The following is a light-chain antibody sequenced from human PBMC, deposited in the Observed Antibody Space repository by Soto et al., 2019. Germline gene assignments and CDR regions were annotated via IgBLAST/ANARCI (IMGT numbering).Light chain of an antibody. Sequence: QSVLTQPASVSGSPGQSITISCTGTSTDVGAYNYVSWYQQHPGKAPKLMIYEVSNRPSGVSNRFSGSKSGNTASLTISGLQAEDEADYYCSSYSSSITVVFGGGTKVTVL. J-gene: IGLJ2*01. CDR1: STDVGAYNY. CDR2: EVS. CDR3: SSYSSSITVV. V-gene: IGLV2-14*01.